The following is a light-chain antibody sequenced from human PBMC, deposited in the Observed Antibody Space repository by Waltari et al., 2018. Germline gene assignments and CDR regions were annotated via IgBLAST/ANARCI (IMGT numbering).Light chain of an antibody. Sequence: QSVLTQPPSVSAAPGQKVTISCSGSSSNIGNHYVSWYKQLPGTAPKLLIYENNKRPSGIPDRFSGSKSGTSATLGITGLQTGDEADYYCGTWDSSLSAGEVFGGGTKLTVL. V-gene: IGLV1-51*02. J-gene: IGLJ3*02. CDR2: ENN. CDR1: SSNIGNHY. CDR3: GTWDSSLSAGEV.